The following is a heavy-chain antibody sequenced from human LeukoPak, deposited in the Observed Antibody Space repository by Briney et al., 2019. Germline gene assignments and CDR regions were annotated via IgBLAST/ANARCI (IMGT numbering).Heavy chain of an antibody. J-gene: IGHJ4*02. CDR1: GGSFSGYY. V-gene: IGHV4-34*01. Sequence: SETLSLTCAVYGGSFSGYYWSWIRQPPGKGLEWIGEINHSGSTNYNPSLKSRVTISVDTSKNQFSLKLSSVTAADTAVYYCARSYDCFDYWGQGTLVTVSS. CDR3: ARSYDCFDY. CDR2: INHSGST. D-gene: IGHD5-12*01.